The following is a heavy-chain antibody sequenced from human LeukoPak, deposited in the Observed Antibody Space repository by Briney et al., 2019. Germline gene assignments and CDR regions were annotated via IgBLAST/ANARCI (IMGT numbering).Heavy chain of an antibody. Sequence: GGSVQDSCMASGYTFPSYHMHWVRQAPVQELERMGIINPSGGSTSYAQKFQGRVTMTRDTSTSTVSMELSSLRSEDTAVYYCARESPGVGAIGHFDYWGQGTLVTVSS. CDR3: ARESPGVGAIGHFDY. V-gene: IGHV1-46*01. D-gene: IGHD1-26*01. CDR1: GYTFPSYH. CDR2: INPSGGST. J-gene: IGHJ4*02.